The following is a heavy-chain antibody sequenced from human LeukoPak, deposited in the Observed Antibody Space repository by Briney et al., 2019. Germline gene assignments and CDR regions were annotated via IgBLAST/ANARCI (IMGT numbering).Heavy chain of an antibody. CDR3: AKDIQLST. D-gene: IGHD5-24*01. CDR1: GFTFRDAA. CDR2: ISSSGNNA. V-gene: IGHV3-23*01. J-gene: IGHJ3*01. Sequence: PGGSLRLSCAVSGFTFRDAAMTWVRQAPGKGLEWVSLISSSGNNAYYADSVKGRFTISRDNSKNTLSLQMNSVRVEDTAIYYCAKDIQLSTWGLGTMVTVSS.